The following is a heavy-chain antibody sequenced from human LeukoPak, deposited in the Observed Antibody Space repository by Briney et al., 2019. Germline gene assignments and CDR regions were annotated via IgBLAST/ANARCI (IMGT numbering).Heavy chain of an antibody. Sequence: PGRSLRLSCAASGFTFSSYGMHWVHQAPGKGLEWVAVISYGGSNKYYTDSVKGRFTISRDNSKNTLYLQMNSLRAEDTAVYYCAKDRVEVTYFDYWGQGTLVTVSS. J-gene: IGHJ4*02. D-gene: IGHD2-21*02. CDR2: ISYGGSNK. CDR3: AKDRVEVTYFDY. CDR1: GFTFSSYG. V-gene: IGHV3-30*18.